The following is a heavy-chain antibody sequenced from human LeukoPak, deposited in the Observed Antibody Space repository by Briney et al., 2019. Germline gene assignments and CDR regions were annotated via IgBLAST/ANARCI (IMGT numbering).Heavy chain of an antibody. CDR1: GFTFSDHY. D-gene: IGHD6-19*01. J-gene: IGHJ4*02. V-gene: IGHV3-11*03. CDR2: ISGSRVYT. CDR3: ASGGGYSSAWHSSDY. Sequence: PGGSLRLSCAASGFTFSDHYMSWIRQAPGKGLEWVSYISGSRVYTIYADSVKGRFTISRDNAKNSLYLQKNSLRAEDTAVYYCASGGGYSSAWHSSDYWGQGTLVTVSS.